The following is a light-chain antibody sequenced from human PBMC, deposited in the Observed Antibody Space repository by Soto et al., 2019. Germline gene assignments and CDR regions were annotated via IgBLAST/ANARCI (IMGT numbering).Light chain of an antibody. CDR1: QSVTKY. J-gene: IGKJ4*01. V-gene: IGKV3-11*01. CDR3: HQRSNWPLT. CDR2: EVS. Sequence: VLTQSPAILSLSPGVRATLSCRASQSVTKYLAWYQQNPGQALRLVMYEVSKMATGIPARFSGSGSGTDFTLTISSLEPEDCAVYYCHQRSNWPLTFGGGTKREIK.